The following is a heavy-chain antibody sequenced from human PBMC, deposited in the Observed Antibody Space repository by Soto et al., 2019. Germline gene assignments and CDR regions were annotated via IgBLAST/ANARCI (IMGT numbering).Heavy chain of an antibody. D-gene: IGHD3-22*01. V-gene: IGHV1-69*13. J-gene: IGHJ4*02. Sequence: SVKVSCKASGGTFSSYSISWVRQAPGQGLEWMGGIIPFFDTPNYAQKFQGRVAITADASTTTAYMELSSLRSEDTAIYYCARDLDYYDSSGYSSGPFDYWGQGTLVTVSS. CDR2: IIPFFDTP. CDR1: GGTFSSYS. CDR3: ARDLDYYDSSGYSSGPFDY.